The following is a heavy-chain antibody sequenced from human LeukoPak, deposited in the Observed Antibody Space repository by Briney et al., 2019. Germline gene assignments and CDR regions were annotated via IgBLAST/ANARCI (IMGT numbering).Heavy chain of an antibody. D-gene: IGHD3-22*01. CDR2: IYPGDSNT. Sequence: GESLKISCKGSGYSFTSYWIGWVRQMPGKGLEWMGIIYPGDSNTRYSPSFQGQVTISADKSISTAYLQWSSLKASDTAMYYCARHPITRYYDSSGYSAAGPDYWGQGTLVTVSS. V-gene: IGHV5-51*01. CDR1: GYSFTSYW. CDR3: ARHPITRYYDSSGYSAAGPDY. J-gene: IGHJ4*02.